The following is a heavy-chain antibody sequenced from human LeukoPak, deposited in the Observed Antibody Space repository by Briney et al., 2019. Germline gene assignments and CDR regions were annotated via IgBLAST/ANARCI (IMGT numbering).Heavy chain of an antibody. CDR2: IYHSGST. CDR1: GYSISSGYY. D-gene: IGHD4-23*01. Sequence: PSETLSLTCAVSGYSISSGYYWGWIRQPPGKGPEWIGSIYHSGSTYYNPSLKSRVTISVDTSKNQFSLKLSSVTAADTAVYYCARHYGGSTGVLWFDPWGQGTLVTVSS. V-gene: IGHV4-38-2*01. CDR3: ARHYGGSTGVLWFDP. J-gene: IGHJ5*02.